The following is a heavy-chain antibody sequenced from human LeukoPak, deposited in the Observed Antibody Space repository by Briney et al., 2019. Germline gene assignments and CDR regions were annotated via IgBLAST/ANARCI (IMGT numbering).Heavy chain of an antibody. J-gene: IGHJ4*02. V-gene: IGHV1-69*13. Sequence: GASVKVSCKASGGTFNSYAISWVRQAPGQGLEWMGGFIPIFGTANYAQKFQGRVTITADESTSTAYMELSSLRSEDTAVYYCARARFVRGIMNYFDYWGQGTLVTVSS. D-gene: IGHD3-10*02. CDR3: ARARFVRGIMNYFDY. CDR2: FIPIFGTA. CDR1: GGTFNSYA.